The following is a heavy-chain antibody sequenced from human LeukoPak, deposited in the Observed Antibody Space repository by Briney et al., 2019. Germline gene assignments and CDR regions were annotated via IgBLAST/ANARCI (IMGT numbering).Heavy chain of an antibody. CDR2: IDVDNGGT. V-gene: IGHV1-2*02. J-gene: IGHJ4*02. CDR1: GYTFTGYY. D-gene: IGHD3-16*01. CDR3: APRGGSASLHFDS. Sequence: ASVKVSCKASGYTFTGYYIHWVRQAPGQGLEWMGWIDVDNGGTKYAQNFQGRATMTRDTSVTTAYMDLIRLKSDDTAVYYCAPRGGSASLHFDSWGQGTLVTVSS.